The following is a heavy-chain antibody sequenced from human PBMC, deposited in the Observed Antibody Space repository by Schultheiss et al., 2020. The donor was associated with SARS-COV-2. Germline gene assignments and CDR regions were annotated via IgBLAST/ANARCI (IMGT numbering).Heavy chain of an antibody. V-gene: IGHV1-24*01. CDR1: GGTFSSYT. Sequence: ASVKVSCKASGGTFSSYTISWVRQAPGQGLEWMGGFDPEDGETIYAQKFQGRVTMTEDTSTDTAYMELSSLRSEDTAVYYCATGYGYSSSFWLGYWGQGTLVTVSS. CDR3: ATGYGYSSSFWLGY. J-gene: IGHJ4*02. D-gene: IGHD6-6*01. CDR2: FDPEDGET.